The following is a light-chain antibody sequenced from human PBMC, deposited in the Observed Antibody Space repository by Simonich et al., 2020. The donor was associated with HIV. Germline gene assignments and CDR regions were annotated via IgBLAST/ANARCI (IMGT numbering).Light chain of an antibody. Sequence: QSVLTQPPSASGTPGQRVTISCSGSSSNIGSNYVYWYRQLPGTAPKLPIYRNNPRPSVVPDRFSGSKSDTSASLAISGLRSEDEADYYCAAWDDSLSGWVFGGGTKLTVL. CDR3: AAWDDSLSGWV. CDR2: RNN. J-gene: IGLJ3*02. CDR1: SSNIGSNY. V-gene: IGLV1-47*01.